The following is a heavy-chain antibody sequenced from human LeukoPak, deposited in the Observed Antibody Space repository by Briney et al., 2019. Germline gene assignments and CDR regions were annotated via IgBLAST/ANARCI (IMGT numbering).Heavy chain of an antibody. D-gene: IGHD5-18*01. CDR2: IIPIFGTA. CDR1: GGTFSSYA. V-gene: IGHV1-69*13. J-gene: IGHJ5*02. Sequence: SVKVSCKASGGTFSSYAISWVRQAPGQGLEWMGGIIPIFGTANYAQKFQGRVTITADESTSTAYMEPSSLRSEDTAVYYCARGGRRGAVDTAMVTPWGQGTLVTVSS. CDR3: ARGGRRGAVDTAMVTP.